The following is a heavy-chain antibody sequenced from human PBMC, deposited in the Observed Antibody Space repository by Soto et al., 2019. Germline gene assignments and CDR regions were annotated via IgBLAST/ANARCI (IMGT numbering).Heavy chain of an antibody. Sequence: GGSLRLSCAASGFTFSSYAMHWVRQAPGKGLEWVAVISYDGSNKYYADSVKGRFTISRDNSKNTLYLQMNSLRAEDTAVYYCARDPGGSGWYAYYFDYWGQGTLVTVSS. CDR2: ISYDGSNK. CDR3: ARDPGGSGWYAYYFDY. D-gene: IGHD6-19*01. V-gene: IGHV3-30-3*01. J-gene: IGHJ4*02. CDR1: GFTFSSYA.